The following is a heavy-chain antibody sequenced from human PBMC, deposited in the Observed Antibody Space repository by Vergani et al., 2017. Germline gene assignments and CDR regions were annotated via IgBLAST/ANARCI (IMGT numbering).Heavy chain of an antibody. CDR3: ARHTTYTDS. Sequence: EVELVQSGPDIRKPGESLKISCKGSEYSFGNYWISWVRQMPGKGLEWMGNIYPADSDTRYSPSFQGQVTISADKSISTAFLQWDSLKDSDTALYYCARHTTYTDSWGQGTLVTVSS. D-gene: IGHD1-1*01. CDR1: EYSFGNYW. CDR2: IYPADSDT. J-gene: IGHJ4*02. V-gene: IGHV5-51*01.